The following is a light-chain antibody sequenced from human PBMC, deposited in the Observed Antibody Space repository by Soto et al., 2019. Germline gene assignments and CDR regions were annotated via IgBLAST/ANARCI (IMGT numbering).Light chain of an antibody. Sequence: SYELTQPLSVSVALRQTARITCGGNNLGSQNVHWCQQKPGQAPVSVIYRSSNRPSGLPERFSGSDSGNTATLTINRAQAGDEADYYCHVWDRRVFGTGTKVTVL. V-gene: IGLV3-9*01. CDR2: RSS. J-gene: IGLJ1*01. CDR3: HVWDRRV. CDR1: NLGSQN.